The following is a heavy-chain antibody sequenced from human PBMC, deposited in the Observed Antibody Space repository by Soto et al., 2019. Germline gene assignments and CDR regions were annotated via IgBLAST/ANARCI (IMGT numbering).Heavy chain of an antibody. Sequence: QVQLVQSGAEVKKPGASVKVSCKASGYTFTSYDINWVRQATGQGLEWMGWMNPNSGNTGYAQKFQGRVTMTTNTSRSTAFMELSSLGSEDTAIYYCARGTRTTDVWGQGTTVTVSS. D-gene: IGHD1-7*01. J-gene: IGHJ6*02. CDR1: GYTFTSYD. CDR3: ARGTRTTDV. V-gene: IGHV1-8*01. CDR2: MNPNSGNT.